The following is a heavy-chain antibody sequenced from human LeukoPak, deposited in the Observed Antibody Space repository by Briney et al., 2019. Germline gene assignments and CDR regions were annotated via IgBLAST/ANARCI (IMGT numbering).Heavy chain of an antibody. CDR2: INSDGSGT. Sequence: GGSLRLSCAASGFTFSNYWMHWVRQAPGKGLVWVSRINSDGSGTTDSVKGRLTISRDNAKNMLYLQMNSLRAEDTAVYYCARGVGNWFDHWGQGTLVTVSS. D-gene: IGHD3-16*01. V-gene: IGHV3-74*01. CDR3: ARGVGNWFDH. CDR1: GFTFSNYW. J-gene: IGHJ5*02.